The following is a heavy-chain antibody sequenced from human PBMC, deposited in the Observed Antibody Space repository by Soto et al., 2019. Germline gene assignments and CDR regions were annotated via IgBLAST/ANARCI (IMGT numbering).Heavy chain of an antibody. V-gene: IGHV4-61*01. D-gene: IGHD3-3*01. CDR1: GDSVSRGSHS. Sequence: SETLSLTCSVAGDSVSRGSHSWTWTRQPPGKGLEFLGYIYYTGSTNYNPSLKSRVTISVDTSKNQISLMLTSVTAADTAVYFCARAPVGLDTISYFDYWGQGKLVTASS. CDR2: IYYTGST. CDR3: ARAPVGLDTISYFDY. J-gene: IGHJ4*02.